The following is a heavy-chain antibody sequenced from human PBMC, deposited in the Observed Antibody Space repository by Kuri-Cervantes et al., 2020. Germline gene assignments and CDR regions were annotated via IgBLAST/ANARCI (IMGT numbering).Heavy chain of an antibody. CDR2: ISSSSSYI. CDR1: GFTFSSYS. J-gene: IGHJ4*02. CDR3: ARENYYDTSGYYYHSGEFDY. Sequence: GESLKISCAASGFTFSSYSMNWVRQAPGKGLEWVSSISSSSSYIYYADSLKGRFTISRDNAKNSLYLQMNSLRAEDTAVYYCARENYYDTSGYYYHSGEFDYWGQGTLVTVSS. V-gene: IGHV3-21*01. D-gene: IGHD3-22*01.